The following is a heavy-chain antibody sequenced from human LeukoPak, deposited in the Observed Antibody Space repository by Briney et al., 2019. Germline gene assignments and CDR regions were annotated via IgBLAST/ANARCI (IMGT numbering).Heavy chain of an antibody. D-gene: IGHD3-9*01. CDR3: ARAYHYDILTDYYKAPFDY. J-gene: IGHJ4*02. CDR2: INDSGTT. Sequence: PSETLSLTCAVFGGSFSGYYWTWIRQSPGKGLEWIGEINDSGTTNYNSSLGSRLTISVDTSKQQVSLKMNSVSAADTAVYYCARAYHYDILTDYYKAPFDYWGQGTLVTVSS. CDR1: GGSFSGYY. V-gene: IGHV4-34*01.